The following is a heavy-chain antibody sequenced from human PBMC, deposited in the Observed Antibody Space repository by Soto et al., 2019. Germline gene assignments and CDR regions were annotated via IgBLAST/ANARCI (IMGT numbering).Heavy chain of an antibody. CDR3: AREAGSGDYFDY. V-gene: IGHV4-31*03. J-gene: IGHJ4*02. CDR1: GGSISSTGYF. CDR2: IFYSGST. D-gene: IGHD1-26*01. Sequence: QVQLQESGPGLVKPSQTLSLTCTVSGGSISSTGYFWTWIRQHPGKGLEWLGYIFYSGSTFHNPSLKSRVTISVDTSKNQFSLELSSVTAAATAVYYCAREAGSGDYFDYWGQGTLVTVSS.